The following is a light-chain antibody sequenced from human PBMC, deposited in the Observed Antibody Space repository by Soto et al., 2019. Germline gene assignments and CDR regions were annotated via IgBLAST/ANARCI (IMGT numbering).Light chain of an antibody. CDR1: SSNIGSNT. CDR3: AAWDDSLNGFYV. Sequence: QSVLTQPPSASGTPGQRVTISCSGGSSNIGSNTVNWYQQPPGTAPKLFIYSNNQRPSGVPERFSGSKSGTSASLAISGFQSEDEADYYCAAWDDSLNGFYVFGTGTKVTVL. V-gene: IGLV1-44*01. CDR2: SNN. J-gene: IGLJ1*01.